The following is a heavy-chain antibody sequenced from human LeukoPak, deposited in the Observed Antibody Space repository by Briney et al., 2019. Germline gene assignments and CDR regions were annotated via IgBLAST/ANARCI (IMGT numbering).Heavy chain of an antibody. CDR1: GGSFSGYY. CDR2: INHSGST. J-gene: IGHJ5*02. D-gene: IGHD3-22*01. CDR3: ASLISQGNWFDP. V-gene: IGHV4-34*01. Sequence: PSETLSLTCAVYGGSFSGYYWSWIRQPPGKGLEWIGEINHSGSTNYNPSLKSRVTISVDTSKNQFSLKLSSVTAADTAVYYCASLISQGNWFDPWGQGTLVTVSS.